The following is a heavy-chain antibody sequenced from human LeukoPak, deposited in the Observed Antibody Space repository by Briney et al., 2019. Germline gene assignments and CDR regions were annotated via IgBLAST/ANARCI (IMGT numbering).Heavy chain of an antibody. CDR2: IYPGDCDT. CDR3: ARAAYCTNGVCRYFDY. Sequence: GESLKISCKGSGYSFTSYWIGWVRQMPGKGLEWMGIIYPGDCDTRYSPSFQGQVTISADKSIRPAYLQWSSLKASDTAMYYCARAAYCTNGVCRYFDYWGQGTLVTVSS. J-gene: IGHJ4*02. V-gene: IGHV5-51*01. CDR1: GYSFTSYW. D-gene: IGHD2-8*01.